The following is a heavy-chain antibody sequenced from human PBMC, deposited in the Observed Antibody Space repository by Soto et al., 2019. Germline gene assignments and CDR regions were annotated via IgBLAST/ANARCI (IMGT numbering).Heavy chain of an antibody. Sequence: SETLSLTCTVSGGSISSYYWSWIRQPPGKGLEWIGYIYYSRSNNYNPYLKSRVTISVDTSMNKFSLKLSSVTAADTAVYYFSRLNGYCVSTGCHGYYGMDVWGQGTTVTVSS. CDR3: SRLNGYCVSTGCHGYYGMDV. CDR1: GGSISSYY. D-gene: IGHD2-2*03. J-gene: IGHJ6*02. CDR2: IYYSRSN. V-gene: IGHV4-59*08.